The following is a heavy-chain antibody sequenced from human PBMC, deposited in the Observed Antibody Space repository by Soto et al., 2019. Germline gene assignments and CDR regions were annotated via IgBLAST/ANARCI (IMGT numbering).Heavy chain of an antibody. Sequence: GASVKVSCKASGGTFSSYAISWVRQAPGQGLEWMGGIIPIFGTANYAQKFQGRVTITADESTSTAYTELSSLRSEDTAVYYCARADCSGGSCYDLFDPWGQGTLVTVSS. J-gene: IGHJ5*02. CDR2: IIPIFGTA. V-gene: IGHV1-69*13. CDR1: GGTFSSYA. CDR3: ARADCSGGSCYDLFDP. D-gene: IGHD2-15*01.